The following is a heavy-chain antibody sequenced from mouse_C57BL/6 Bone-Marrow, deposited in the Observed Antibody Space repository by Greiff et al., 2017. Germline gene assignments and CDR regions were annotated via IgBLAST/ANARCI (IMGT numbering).Heavy chain of an antibody. CDR2: IDPSGSYT. V-gene: IGHV1-69*01. D-gene: IGHD1-1*01. CDR3: ASLYDYDSTLFDY. J-gene: IGHJ2*01. CDR1: GYTFTSYW. Sequence: QVQLQQPGAELVMPGASVKLSCKASGYTFTSYWMHWVKQRPGQGLEWIGEIDPSGSYTNYNQKFKGKSTLTADKSSSTAYMQLSSLTSEDSAVYYCASLYDYDSTLFDYWGQGTTLTVSS.